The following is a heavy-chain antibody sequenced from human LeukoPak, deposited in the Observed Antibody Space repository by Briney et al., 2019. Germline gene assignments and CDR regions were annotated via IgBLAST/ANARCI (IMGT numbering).Heavy chain of an antibody. CDR3: ARGQSNYAFDFDY. CDR1: GYTFTSYD. Sequence: ASVKVSCKASGYTFTSYDINWVRQATGQGLEWMGWMNPNSGNTGYAQKFQGRVTITRNTSISTAYMELSSLRSEDTAVYYCARGQSNYAFDFDYWGQGTLVTVSS. CDR2: MNPNSGNT. J-gene: IGHJ4*02. V-gene: IGHV1-8*03. D-gene: IGHD4-11*01.